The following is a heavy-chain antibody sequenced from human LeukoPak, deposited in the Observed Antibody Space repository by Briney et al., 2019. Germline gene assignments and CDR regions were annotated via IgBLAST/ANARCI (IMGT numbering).Heavy chain of an antibody. CDR2: ISYDGSNK. CDR3: GREGPDYYFDY. J-gene: IGHJ4*02. D-gene: IGHD1-14*01. Sequence: GGSLRLSCAASGFTFSSYAMHWVRQAPGKGLEWVAVISYDGSNKYYADSVKGRFTISRDNSKNTLYLQMNSLRAEDTAVYYCGREGPDYYFDYWGQGTLVTVSS. CDR1: GFTFSSYA. V-gene: IGHV3-30*04.